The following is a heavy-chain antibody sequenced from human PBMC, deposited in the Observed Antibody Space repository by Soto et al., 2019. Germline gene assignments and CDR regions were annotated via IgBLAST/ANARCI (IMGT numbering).Heavy chain of an antibody. CDR2: IYYSGST. Sequence: SETLSLTCTVSGGSISSYYWSWIRQPPGKGLEGIGYIYYSGSTNYNPSLKSRVTISVDTSKNQFSLKLSSVTAADTAVYYCARHGLAAAGPSEYWGQGTLVTVSS. D-gene: IGHD6-13*01. J-gene: IGHJ4*02. CDR1: GGSISSYY. CDR3: ARHGLAAAGPSEY. V-gene: IGHV4-59*08.